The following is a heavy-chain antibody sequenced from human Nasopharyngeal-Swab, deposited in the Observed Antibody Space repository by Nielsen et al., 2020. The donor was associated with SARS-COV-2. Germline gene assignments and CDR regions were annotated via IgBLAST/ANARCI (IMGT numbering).Heavy chain of an antibody. CDR3: ARGRVQLWFDPILFDAFDI. V-gene: IGHV4-31*02. CDR2: IYYSGST. J-gene: IGHJ3*02. D-gene: IGHD5-18*01. Sequence: PGQGLEGVGYIYYSGSTHYNPSLKSRVTISVDTSKNQFSLKLSSVTAADTAVYYCARGRVQLWFDPILFDAFDIWGQGTMVTVSS.